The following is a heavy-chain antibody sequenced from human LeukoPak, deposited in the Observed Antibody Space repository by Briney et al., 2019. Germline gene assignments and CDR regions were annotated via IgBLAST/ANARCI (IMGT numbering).Heavy chain of an antibody. Sequence: SETLSLTCTVSGGSISSSSYYWGWIRQPPGKGLEWIGEINHSGSTNYNPSLKSRVTISVDTSKNQFSLKLSSVTAADTAVYYCARGRTEPQPGIAVSFDPWGQGTLVTVSS. V-gene: IGHV4-39*07. J-gene: IGHJ5*02. CDR2: INHSGST. D-gene: IGHD6-19*01. CDR3: ARGRTEPQPGIAVSFDP. CDR1: GGSISSSSYY.